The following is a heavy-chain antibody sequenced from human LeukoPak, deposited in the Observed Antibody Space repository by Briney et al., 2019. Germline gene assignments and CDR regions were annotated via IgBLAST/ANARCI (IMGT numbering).Heavy chain of an antibody. V-gene: IGHV4-34*01. Sequence: SETLSLTCAVYGGSFSGYYWSWIRQPPGKGLEWIGEINHSGSTNYNPSLKSRVTISVDTSKNQFSLKLSSVTAADTAVYYCARHSGDGYPEAWGQGTLVTVSS. J-gene: IGHJ5*02. D-gene: IGHD5-24*01. CDR3: ARHSGDGYPEA. CDR2: INHSGST. CDR1: GGSFSGYY.